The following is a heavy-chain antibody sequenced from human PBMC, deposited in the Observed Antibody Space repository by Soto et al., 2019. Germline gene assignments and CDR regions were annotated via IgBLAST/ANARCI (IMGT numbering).Heavy chain of an antibody. D-gene: IGHD3-10*01. CDR3: AREPMVRAAHGFDI. J-gene: IGHJ3*02. CDR1: GYTFTGHY. V-gene: IGHV1-2*02. Sequence: QVQLVQSGAEVKKPGASVKVSCKASGYTFTGHYMHWVRQAPGQGLEWMGWINPNSVGTNYAQNFQGRVTMTREPSIRTAYMELSRMRSDDTAVYYCAREPMVRAAHGFDIWGQGTMVTVSS. CDR2: INPNSVGT.